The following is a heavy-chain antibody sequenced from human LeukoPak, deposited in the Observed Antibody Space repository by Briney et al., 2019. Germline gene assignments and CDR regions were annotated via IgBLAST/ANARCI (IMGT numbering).Heavy chain of an antibody. Sequence: SETLSLTCAVSGGSISSNSYYWGWIRQPPGKGLEWIGRIYTSGSTNYNPSLKSRVTISVDTSKNQFSLKLSSVTAADTAVYYCARVAYYYYYYYMDVWGKGTTVTISS. CDR1: GGSISSNSYY. CDR3: ARVAYYYYYYYMDV. J-gene: IGHJ6*03. CDR2: IYTSGST. V-gene: IGHV4-61*02.